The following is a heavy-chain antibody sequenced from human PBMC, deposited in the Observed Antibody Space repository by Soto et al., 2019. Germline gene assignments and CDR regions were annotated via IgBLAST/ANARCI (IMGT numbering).Heavy chain of an antibody. V-gene: IGHV1-69*13. D-gene: IGHD5-18*01. CDR2: IIPIFGTA. CDR1: GGTFSSYA. Sequence: GASVKVSCKASGGTFSSYAISWVRQAPGQGLEWMGGIIPIFGTANYAQKFQGRVTITADESTSTAYMELSSLRSEDTAVYYCARVILAMAPVGVAFDIWGQGTMVTVSS. CDR3: ARVILAMAPVGVAFDI. J-gene: IGHJ3*02.